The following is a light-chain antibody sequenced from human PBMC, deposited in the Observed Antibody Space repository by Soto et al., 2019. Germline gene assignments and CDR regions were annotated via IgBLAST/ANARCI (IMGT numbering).Light chain of an antibody. CDR3: ATCDDSLNGHVV. Sequence: QSVLTQPPSASGTPGQRVTISCTGSRSNIGSNSVNWYQQLPGTAPKLLMYSNNQRPSGVSDRFSGSKSGTSASLAVRGLQSEDEADYYCATCDDSLNGHVVFGGGTKVTVL. J-gene: IGLJ2*01. V-gene: IGLV1-44*01. CDR1: RSNIGSNS. CDR2: SNN.